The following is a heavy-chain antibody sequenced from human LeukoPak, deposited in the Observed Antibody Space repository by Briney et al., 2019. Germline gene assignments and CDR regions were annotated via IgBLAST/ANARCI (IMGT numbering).Heavy chain of an antibody. V-gene: IGHV3-74*01. J-gene: IGHJ4*02. CDR1: GNYW. D-gene: IGHD2-2*01. Sequence: GGSLRLSCAASGNYWMHWVRQAPGKGLVWVSHINSDGSWTSYADSVKGRFTISKDNAKNTVYLQMNNLRAEDTAVYHCVSFYETYWGRGTLVTVSS. CDR3: VSFYETY. CDR2: INSDGSWT.